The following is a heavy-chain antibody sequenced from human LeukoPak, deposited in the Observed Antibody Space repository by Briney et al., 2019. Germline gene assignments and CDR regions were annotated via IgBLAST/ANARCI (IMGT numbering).Heavy chain of an antibody. D-gene: IGHD3-9*01. CDR3: ARAALRYFDGWNDY. Sequence: PGGSLRLSCAASGFTFSSYAMHWVRQAPGKGLEYVSAISSNGGSTYYANSVKGRFTISRDNSKNTLYLQMGSLRAEDTAVYYCARAALRYFDGWNDYWGQGTLVTVSS. V-gene: IGHV3-64*01. J-gene: IGHJ4*02. CDR1: GFTFSSYA. CDR2: ISSNGGST.